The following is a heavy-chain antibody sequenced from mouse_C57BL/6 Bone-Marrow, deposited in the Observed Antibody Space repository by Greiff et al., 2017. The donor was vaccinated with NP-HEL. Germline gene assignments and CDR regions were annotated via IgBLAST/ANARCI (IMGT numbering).Heavy chain of an antibody. Sequence: QVQLQQSGPELVKPGASVKISCKASGYAFSSSWMNWVKQRPGQGLEWIGRIYPGDGDTNYNGKFKGKATLTADKSSSTAYMQLSSLTSEDSAVYFCQLGPFAYWGQGTLVTVSA. J-gene: IGHJ3*01. CDR3: QLGPFAY. CDR2: IYPGDGDT. V-gene: IGHV1-82*01. CDR1: GYAFSSSW. D-gene: IGHD4-1*02.